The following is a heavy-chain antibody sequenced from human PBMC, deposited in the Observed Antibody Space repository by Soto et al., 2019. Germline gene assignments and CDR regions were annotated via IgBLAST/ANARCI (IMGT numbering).Heavy chain of an antibody. J-gene: IGHJ4*02. CDR1: GFTFSRYW. Sequence: EVQLVESGGALVQPGGFLRLSCATSGFTFSRYWMHWVRQGPGKGLVWVSRINSDGSSISYSDSVQGRFTISRDNAKDTLYLQMNSLRVEDTAVYYCARLPVDTTTSLDYWGQGTLITVSS. CDR3: ARLPVDTTTSLDY. CDR2: INSDGSSI. D-gene: IGHD5-18*01. V-gene: IGHV3-74*01.